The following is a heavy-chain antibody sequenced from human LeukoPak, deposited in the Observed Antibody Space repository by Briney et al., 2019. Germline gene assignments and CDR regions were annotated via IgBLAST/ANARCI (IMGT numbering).Heavy chain of an antibody. CDR3: ARARAYCGGDCYSSLDY. CDR1: GYTLTELS. J-gene: IGHJ4*02. CDR2: IIPIFGTA. Sequence: SVKVSCKFSGYTLTELSMHGVRQPPGQGLEWMGGIIPIFGTANYAQKFQGRVTITAHESTSTAYLELSSLRSEDTAVDYCARARAYCGGDCYSSLDYWGQGTLVTVSS. D-gene: IGHD2-21*02. V-gene: IGHV1-69*13.